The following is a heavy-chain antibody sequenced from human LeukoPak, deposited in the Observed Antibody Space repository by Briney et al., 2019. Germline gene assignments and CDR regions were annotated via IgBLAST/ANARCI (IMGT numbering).Heavy chain of an antibody. J-gene: IGHJ6*03. CDR2: ISYDGSNK. V-gene: IGHV3-30*04. CDR1: GFTFSSYA. CDR3: AVWGYCSGGSCSSLSYYYYYYMDV. Sequence: SGGSLRLSCAASGFTFSSYAMHGVRQAPGKGLEGVAVISYDGSNKYYADSVKGRFTISRDNSKNTLYLQMNSLRAEDTAVYYCAVWGYCSGGSCSSLSYYYYYYMDVWGKGTTVTVSS. D-gene: IGHD2-15*01.